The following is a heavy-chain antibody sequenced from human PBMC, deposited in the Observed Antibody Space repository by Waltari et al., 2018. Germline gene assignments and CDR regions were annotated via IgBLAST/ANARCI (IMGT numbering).Heavy chain of an antibody. J-gene: IGHJ6*02. V-gene: IGHV4-59*01. Sequence: QVQLQESGPGLVKPSETLSLSCTVSGASLTTYYWSWIRRPPGKGLEYIGYIHDSGDTNYRPSLRCRVSMSLDTSKNQFSLKISSVTAADSAVYYCARVHGSESPLAWGTDVWGQGTAVTVSS. CDR1: GASLTTYY. CDR3: ARVHGSESPLAWGTDV. D-gene: IGHD2-21*01. CDR2: IHDSGDT.